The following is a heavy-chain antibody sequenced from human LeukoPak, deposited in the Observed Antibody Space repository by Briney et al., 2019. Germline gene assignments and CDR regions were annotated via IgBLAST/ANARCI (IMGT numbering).Heavy chain of an antibody. J-gene: IGHJ4*02. V-gene: IGHV3-7*03. D-gene: IGHD2/OR15-2a*01. CDR2: IKEDGSEI. CDR3: ARGVYYFDY. Sequence: GSLRLSCAASGFTFNTDWISWVRQAPGKGLEWVANIKEDGSEIYYVDSVKGRFTISRDNAKNSLYLQMNSLRAEDTAVYYCARGVYYFDYWGQGTLVTVSS. CDR1: GFTFNTDW.